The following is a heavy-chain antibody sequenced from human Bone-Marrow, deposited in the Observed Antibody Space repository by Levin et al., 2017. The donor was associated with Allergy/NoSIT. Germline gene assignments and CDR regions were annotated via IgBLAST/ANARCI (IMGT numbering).Heavy chain of an antibody. D-gene: IGHD6-19*01. CDR1: GFTFNGYT. CDR2: ISWDASTT. Sequence: LSLTCAASGFTFNGYTMHWVRQAPQRGLEWVSLISWDASTTYYADSVRGRFTISRDNSKNALYLQMNSLTTEDTALYYCAKDLSPRIAVTGNIEYWGQGTLVTVSS. J-gene: IGHJ4*02. CDR3: AKDLSPRIAVTGNIEY. V-gene: IGHV3-43*01.